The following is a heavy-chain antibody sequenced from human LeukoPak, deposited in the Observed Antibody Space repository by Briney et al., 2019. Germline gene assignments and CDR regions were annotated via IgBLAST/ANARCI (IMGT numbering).Heavy chain of an antibody. CDR1: GFTFEDYA. D-gene: IGHD3-9*01. J-gene: IGHJ5*02. Sequence: PVRSLRVSCAASGFTFEDYAMHWVRQAPGKGLDWVTGISWNSGSIGYADSVKGRFTISRDNAKNSLYLQMNSLRAEDTAFFFFKQKTAYEILTGYPTNWFDPWGQGTLVTVSS. V-gene: IGHV3-9*01. CDR2: ISWNSGSI. CDR3: KQKTAYEILTGYPTNWFDP.